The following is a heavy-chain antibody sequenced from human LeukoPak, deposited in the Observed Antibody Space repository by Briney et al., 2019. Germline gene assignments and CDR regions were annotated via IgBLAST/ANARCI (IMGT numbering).Heavy chain of an antibody. CDR3: AGRSGYDPFGVGY. Sequence: SETLSLTCTVSGASISGSGYYWGWIRQPPGKGLEWIGNIYDSGSTYYNASLQSRVTISIDTSKNQFSLKLSSVTAADTAVYYCAGRSGYDPFGVGYWGQGTLVTVSS. J-gene: IGHJ4*02. CDR1: GASISGSGYY. D-gene: IGHD5-12*01. CDR2: IYDSGST. V-gene: IGHV4-39*01.